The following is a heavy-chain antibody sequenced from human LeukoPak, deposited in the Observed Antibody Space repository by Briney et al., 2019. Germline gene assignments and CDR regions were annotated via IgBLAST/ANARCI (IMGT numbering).Heavy chain of an antibody. CDR2: IRYDGSNK. J-gene: IGHJ4*02. D-gene: IGHD3-16*01. V-gene: IGHV3-30*02. CDR1: GFTFSNYG. CDR3: AKDGGDYFDY. Sequence: GGSLRLSCTASGFTFSNYGVHWVRQTPGKGLEWVAFIRYDGSNKYYADSVKGRFTMSRDNSKNTLYLQMNSLRAEDTAVYYCAKDGGDYFDYWGQGTLVTVSS.